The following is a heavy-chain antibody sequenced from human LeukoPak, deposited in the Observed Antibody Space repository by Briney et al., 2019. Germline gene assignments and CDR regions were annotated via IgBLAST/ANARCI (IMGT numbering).Heavy chain of an antibody. V-gene: IGHV1-2*02. D-gene: IGHD2-2*01. J-gene: IGHJ4*02. CDR2: INPNSGGT. CDR1: GYTFTSYY. CDR3: TRAYCSSTNCYDYIDN. Sequence: GASVKVSCKASGYTFTSYYMHWVRQAPGQGLEWMGWINPNSGGTNYAQKFQGRVTMTRDTSISTAYMELSRLRADDTAVYYCTRAYCSSTNCYDYIDNRGQGNLVTVSS.